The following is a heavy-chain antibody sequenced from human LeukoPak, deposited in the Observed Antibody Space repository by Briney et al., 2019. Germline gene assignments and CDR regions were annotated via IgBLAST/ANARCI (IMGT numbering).Heavy chain of an antibody. CDR3: ARGGSSSWYEYYFDY. Sequence: SETLSLTCAVYGGSFSGYYWSWIRQPPGKGLEWIGEINHSGSTNYNPSLKSRVTISVDTSKNQFSLKLSSVTAVDTAVYYCARGGSSSWYEYYFDYWGQGTLVTVSS. J-gene: IGHJ4*02. CDR2: INHSGST. D-gene: IGHD6-13*01. V-gene: IGHV4-34*01. CDR1: GGSFSGYY.